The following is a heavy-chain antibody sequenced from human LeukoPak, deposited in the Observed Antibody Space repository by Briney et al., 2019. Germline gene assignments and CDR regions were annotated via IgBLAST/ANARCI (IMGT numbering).Heavy chain of an antibody. CDR1: GGTFSSYS. D-gene: IGHD6-19*01. V-gene: IGHV1-69*13. J-gene: IGHJ3*02. Sequence: SVKVSCKASGGTFSSYSIDWVRQAPGQGLEWMGGIIPIFGTANYAQKFQGRVTIIADESTSTVYMELSSLRSEDTAVYYCARAVAGSDAFDIWGQGTMVTVSS. CDR2: IIPIFGTA. CDR3: ARAVAGSDAFDI.